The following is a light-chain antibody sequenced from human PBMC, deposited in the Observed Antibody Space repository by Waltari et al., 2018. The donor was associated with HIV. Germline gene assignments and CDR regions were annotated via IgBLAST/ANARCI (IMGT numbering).Light chain of an antibody. Sequence: SYELTQPLSVSVALGQTARITCGGNNVGTKDVHWYQQKSGQAPLLVIYNEVNRPSGIPERFSASKSRNTATLTISGAQAGDEADYYCQVWHYSVFFGGGTKLTVL. CDR3: QVWHYSVF. CDR1: NVGTKD. CDR2: NEV. V-gene: IGLV3-9*01. J-gene: IGLJ2*01.